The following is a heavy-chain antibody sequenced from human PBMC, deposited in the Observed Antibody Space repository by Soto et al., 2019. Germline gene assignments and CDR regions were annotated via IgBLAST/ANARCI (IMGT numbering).Heavy chain of an antibody. CDR1: GGSIRNVY. CDR2: IFHSGNA. CDR3: ARAHAPTLPFDS. Sequence: SETLSLTCRVSGGSIRNVYWSWIRQPPGKRLEWIGFIFHSGNAKYNPSRKSRVTMSIATSRNQISLSLDSVTAADTAIYFCARAHAPTLPFDSWGQGTLVTVSS. J-gene: IGHJ4*01. D-gene: IGHD2-15*01. V-gene: IGHV4-59*01.